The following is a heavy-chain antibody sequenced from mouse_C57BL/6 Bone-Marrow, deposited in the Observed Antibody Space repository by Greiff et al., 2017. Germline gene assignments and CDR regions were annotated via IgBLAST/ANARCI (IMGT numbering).Heavy chain of an antibody. V-gene: IGHV1-58*01. CDR1: GYTFTSYA. CDR3: ACYGNYRGYAMDY. J-gene: IGHJ4*01. D-gene: IGHD2-1*01. CDR2: IYIGNGYT. Sequence: EVKLQQSGAELVRPGSSVKMSCKTSGYTFTSYAINWVKQRPGQGLEWIGYIYIGNGYTEYNEKFKGKATLTSDTSSSTAYMQLSSLTSEESAIYFCACYGNYRGYAMDYWGQGTSVTVSS.